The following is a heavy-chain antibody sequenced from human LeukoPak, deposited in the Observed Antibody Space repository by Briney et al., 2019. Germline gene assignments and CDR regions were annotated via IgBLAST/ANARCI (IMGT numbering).Heavy chain of an antibody. V-gene: IGHV4-59*11. Sequence: SETLSLTCSVSGASISSHYWSWIRQPPGKGLEWIGYIYYSVRTNYNPSLKSRVTISVDMPNNQFSLKMSSVTAADTAVYYCARVGGITMIVVLITDAFDIWGQGTMVTVSS. CDR3: ARVGGITMIVVLITDAFDI. J-gene: IGHJ3*02. CDR1: GASISSHY. D-gene: IGHD3-22*01. CDR2: IYYSVRT.